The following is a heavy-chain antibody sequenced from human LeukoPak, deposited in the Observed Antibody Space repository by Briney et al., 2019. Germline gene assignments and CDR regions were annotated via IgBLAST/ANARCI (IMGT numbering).Heavy chain of an antibody. J-gene: IGHJ3*02. Sequence: SETLSLTCTVSGGSFRGDYYWAWIRQPPGKGLEWIGSIYSGGRIYYNPSLKSRVSISIDTSNNDLSLKVTSVTAADTADYYCARAPWAYGNYVHAFDIWGQGTMVTVSS. CDR3: ARAPWAYGNYVHAFDI. CDR2: IYSGGRI. D-gene: IGHD4-11*01. V-gene: IGHV4-39*07. CDR1: GGSFRGDYY.